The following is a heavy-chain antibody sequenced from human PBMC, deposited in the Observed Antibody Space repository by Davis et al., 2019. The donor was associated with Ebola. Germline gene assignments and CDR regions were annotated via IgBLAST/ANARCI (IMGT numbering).Heavy chain of an antibody. CDR3: ARRAGGDLDY. CDR2: ISSSSSYI. D-gene: IGHD2-21*02. Sequence: GESLKISCAASGFTFSSYSMNWVRQAPGKGLEWVSSISSSSSYIYYADSVKGRFTISRDNAKNSLYLQMNSLRAEDTAVYYCARRAGGDLDYWGQGTLVTVSS. J-gene: IGHJ4*02. CDR1: GFTFSSYS. V-gene: IGHV3-21*01.